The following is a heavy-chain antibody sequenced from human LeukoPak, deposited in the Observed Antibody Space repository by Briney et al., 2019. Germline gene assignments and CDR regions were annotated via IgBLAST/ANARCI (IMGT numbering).Heavy chain of an antibody. CDR2: IYTSGST. Sequence: SQTLSLTCTVSGGSISSGSYYWRWIRQPAGKGLEWIGRIYTSGSTHYNPSLKSRVTISVDTSKNQFSLKLSSVTAADTAVYYCARDLTAYSSGWYLGWFDPWGQGTLVTVSS. CDR1: GGSISSGSYY. V-gene: IGHV4-61*02. D-gene: IGHD6-19*01. CDR3: ARDLTAYSSGWYLGWFDP. J-gene: IGHJ5*02.